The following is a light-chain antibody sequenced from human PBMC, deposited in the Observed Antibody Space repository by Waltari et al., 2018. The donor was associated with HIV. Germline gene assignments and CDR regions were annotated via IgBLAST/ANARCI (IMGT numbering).Light chain of an antibody. CDR3: QSYDSSLSVWV. CDR1: RPTIGAGYD. CDR2: GNS. Sequence: QSVLTQPPSVSGAPGQRVTISCTGSRPTIGAGYDVHWYQQLPGTAPKLLIYGNSNRPSGVPDRFSGSKSGTSASLAITGLLAEDEADYYCQSYDSSLSVWVFGGGTKLTVL. J-gene: IGLJ3*02. V-gene: IGLV1-40*01.